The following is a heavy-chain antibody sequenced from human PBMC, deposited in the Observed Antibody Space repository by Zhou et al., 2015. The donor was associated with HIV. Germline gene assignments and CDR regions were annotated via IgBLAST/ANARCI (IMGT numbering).Heavy chain of an antibody. CDR2: IIPIFGTA. CDR3: ARSLRVLGYCSGGSCYRPFDY. J-gene: IGHJ4*02. D-gene: IGHD2-15*01. Sequence: QVQLVQSGAEVKKPGSSVKVSCKASGGTFSSYAISWVRQAPGQGLEWMGGIIPIFGTANYAQKFQGRVTITADESTSTAYMELSSLRSEDTAVYYCARSLRVLGYCSGGSCYRPFDYVGPGNPGHRLL. CDR1: GGTFSSYA. V-gene: IGHV1-69*12.